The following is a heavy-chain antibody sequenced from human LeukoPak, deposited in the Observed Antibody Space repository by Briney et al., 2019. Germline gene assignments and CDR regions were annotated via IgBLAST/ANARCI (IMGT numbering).Heavy chain of an antibody. CDR2: INHSGST. Sequence: SETLSLTCAVYGGSFSGYYWSWIRQPPGKGLEWIGEINHSGSTNYNPSLKSRVTISVDTSKNQFSLKLSSVTAADTAVYYCARCTKLHYYDSSGSRCGYFDYWGQGTLVTVSS. D-gene: IGHD3-22*01. V-gene: IGHV4-34*01. CDR1: GGSFSGYY. J-gene: IGHJ4*02. CDR3: ARCTKLHYYDSSGSRCGYFDY.